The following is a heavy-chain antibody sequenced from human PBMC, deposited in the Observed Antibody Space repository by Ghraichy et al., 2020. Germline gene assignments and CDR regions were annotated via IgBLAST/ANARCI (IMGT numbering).Heavy chain of an antibody. J-gene: IGHJ5*02. CDR1: GGSISSYY. D-gene: IGHD6-13*01. Sequence: SETLSLICTVSGGSISSYYWSWIRQPPGKGLEWIGYIYYSGSTNYNPSLKSRVTISVDTSKNQFSLKLSSVTAADTAVYYCARGDSSSWSTGNWFDPWGQGTLVTVSS. V-gene: IGHV4-59*01. CDR3: ARGDSSSWSTGNWFDP. CDR2: IYYSGST.